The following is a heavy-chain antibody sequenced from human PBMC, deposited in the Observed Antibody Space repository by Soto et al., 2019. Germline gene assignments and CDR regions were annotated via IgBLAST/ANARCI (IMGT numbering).Heavy chain of an antibody. J-gene: IGHJ5*02. V-gene: IGHV4-4*07. CDR3: ARGQRFSDWFDP. CDR1: GGAISGYY. CDR2: IYSSGST. Sequence: SETLSLTCTVSGGAISGYYWTWIRQSDGEGLEWIGRIYSSGSTNYNPSLKSRVTISLDTSMNYFSLRLSSVTAADTAVYYCARGQRFSDWFDPWGQGTLVTVSS. D-gene: IGHD3-3*01.